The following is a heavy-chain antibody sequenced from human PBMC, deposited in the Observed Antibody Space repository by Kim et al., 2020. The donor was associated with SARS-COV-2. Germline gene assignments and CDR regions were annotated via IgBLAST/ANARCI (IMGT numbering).Heavy chain of an antibody. CDR3: SCAIDF. J-gene: IGHJ4*02. CDR2: IYNNGST. V-gene: IGHV4-4*08. CDR1: GGSISSYN. Sequence: SETLSLTCTVSGGSISSYNWSWIRQPPGKGLERVWFIYNNGSTNYNPSLKSRIRITVDTDTNKFSLTLNSGTAADTAVDYCSCAIDFWGPVTLVTV.